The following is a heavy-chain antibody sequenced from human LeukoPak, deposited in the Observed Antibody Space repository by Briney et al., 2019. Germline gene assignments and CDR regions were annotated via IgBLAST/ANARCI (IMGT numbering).Heavy chain of an antibody. V-gene: IGHV3-30*03. CDR1: GFTFSSYG. CDR3: ARAYSNGWYDAFDI. Sequence: TGGSLRLSCAASGFTFSSYGMHWVRQAPGKGLEWVAVISYDGSNKYYADSVKGRFTISRDNSKNTLYLQMDSLRADDTAVYYCARAYSNGWYDAFDIWGQGTMVTVSS. J-gene: IGHJ3*02. D-gene: IGHD6-19*01. CDR2: ISYDGSNK.